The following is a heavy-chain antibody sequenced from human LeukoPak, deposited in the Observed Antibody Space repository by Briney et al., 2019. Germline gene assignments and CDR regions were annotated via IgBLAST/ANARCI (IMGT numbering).Heavy chain of an antibody. Sequence: TGGSLRLSCTASGFTFSSSAITWVRQAPGKGLEWVSGISGSGSGTYYAEFVKGRFTISRDNSKNTMYLEMNSLRAEDTAVYYCAKMNGYMDVWGKGTTVTVSS. D-gene: IGHD1-1*01. CDR1: GFTFSSSA. CDR3: AKMNGYMDV. CDR2: ISGSGSGT. J-gene: IGHJ6*03. V-gene: IGHV3-23*01.